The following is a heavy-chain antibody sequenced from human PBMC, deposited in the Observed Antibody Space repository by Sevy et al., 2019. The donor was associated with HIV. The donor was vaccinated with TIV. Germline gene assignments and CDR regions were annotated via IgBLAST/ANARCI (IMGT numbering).Heavy chain of an antibody. CDR2: ISHSGDST. Sequence: GGSLRLSCTSSGFTFSSYAMNWVRQAPGKGLEWVSTISHSGDSTYYADSVKGRFTISRDNSENTLYLQMNGLRAKDTALYYCAGRKVGDFWSGSIRGPWAGGPLFDYWGQGTLVTVSS. V-gene: IGHV3-23*01. CDR3: AGRKVGDFWSGSIRGPWAGGPLFDY. D-gene: IGHD3-3*01. CDR1: GFTFSSYA. J-gene: IGHJ4*02.